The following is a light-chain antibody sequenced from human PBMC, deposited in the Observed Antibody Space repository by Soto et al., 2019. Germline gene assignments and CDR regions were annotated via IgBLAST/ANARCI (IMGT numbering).Light chain of an antibody. CDR1: SSDIGAYNY. J-gene: IGLJ1*01. CDR2: EVI. Sequence: QSALTQPASVSGSAGQSITISCTGTSSDIGAYNYVSWYRQHPGKAPKLMIYEVINRPSGVSNRFSGSKSGNTASLTISALQAEDEADYYCSSYTSSSTTPYVFGTGTKLTV. V-gene: IGLV2-14*01. CDR3: SSYTSSSTTPYV.